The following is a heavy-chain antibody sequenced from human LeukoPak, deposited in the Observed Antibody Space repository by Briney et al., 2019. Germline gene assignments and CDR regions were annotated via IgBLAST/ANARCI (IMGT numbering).Heavy chain of an antibody. CDR3: ARVSIAAAGAFDY. Sequence: GGSLRLSCAASGFTFSSYEMNWVRQAPGKGLEWVSYISSSGSTIYYADSVKGRFTISRDNAKNSLYLQMNSLRAEDTAVYYCARVSIAAAGAFDYWGQGTLVTVSS. V-gene: IGHV3-48*03. D-gene: IGHD6-13*01. J-gene: IGHJ4*02. CDR2: ISSSGSTI. CDR1: GFTFSSYE.